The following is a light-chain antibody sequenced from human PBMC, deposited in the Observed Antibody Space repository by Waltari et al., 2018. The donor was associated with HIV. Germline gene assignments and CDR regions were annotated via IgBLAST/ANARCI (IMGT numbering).Light chain of an antibody. CDR3: QSYDSSLSGSDVV. V-gene: IGLV1-40*01. J-gene: IGLJ2*01. CDR1: SSNIGAGYD. Sequence: QSVVTQPPSVSGAPGQRVTIPCTGSSSNIGAGYDVHWYQQLPGTAPKRLIYGNSKRPSGVPDRFSGSKSGTSASLAITGLQAEDEADYYCQSYDSSLSGSDVVFGGGTELTVL. CDR2: GNS.